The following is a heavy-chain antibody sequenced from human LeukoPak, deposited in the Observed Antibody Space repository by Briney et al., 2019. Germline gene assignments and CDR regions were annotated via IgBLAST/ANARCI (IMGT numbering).Heavy chain of an antibody. D-gene: IGHD3-3*01. CDR3: AREGGFYRPLDY. J-gene: IGHJ4*02. Sequence: SETLSLTCTVSGGSISSSSYFWGWIRQPPGKGLEWIGTIYYSGSTYYNPSLKSRLIMSVDLPENHISLKLTSVTAADTAVYYCAREGGFYRPLDYSGQGTLVTVSS. V-gene: IGHV4-39*07. CDR1: GGSISSSSYF. CDR2: IYYSGST.